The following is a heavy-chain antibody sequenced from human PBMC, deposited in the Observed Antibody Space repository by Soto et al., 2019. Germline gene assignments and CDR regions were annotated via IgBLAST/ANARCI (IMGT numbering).Heavy chain of an antibody. D-gene: IGHD3-3*01. CDR2: IYWDDDK. CDR3: AHRSRITIFRKGGYFDY. J-gene: IGHJ4*02. Sequence: QITLKESGPTLVKPTQTLTLTCTFSGFSLSTSGVGVGWIRQPPGKALEWLALIYWDDDKRYSPSLKSRLTITKDTYKNQVVLTMTNMDPVDTATYYCAHRSRITIFRKGGYFDYWGQGTLVTVSS. CDR1: GFSLSTSGVG. V-gene: IGHV2-5*02.